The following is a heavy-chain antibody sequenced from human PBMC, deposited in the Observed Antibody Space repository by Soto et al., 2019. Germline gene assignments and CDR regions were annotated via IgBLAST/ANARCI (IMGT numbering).Heavy chain of an antibody. CDR3: ARGGILWFGEDWFDP. V-gene: IGHV1-69*02. CDR2: IIPILGIA. D-gene: IGHD3-10*01. Sequence: QVQLVQSGAEVKKPGSSVKVSCKASGGTFSSYTISWVRQAPGQGLEWMGRIIPILGIANYAQKFQGRVTITADKSTSTAYMELSSLRSEDTAMYYCARGGILWFGEDWFDPWGQGTLVTVSS. J-gene: IGHJ5*02. CDR1: GGTFSSYT.